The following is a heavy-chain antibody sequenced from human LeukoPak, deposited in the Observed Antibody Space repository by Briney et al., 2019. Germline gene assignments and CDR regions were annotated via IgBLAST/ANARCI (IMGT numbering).Heavy chain of an antibody. J-gene: IGHJ2*01. Sequence: GGSLRLSCAASGFTFSSYEVNWVRQAPGKGLEWVSYISSSGRTTYYADSVKGRFTISRDNAKNSLYLQMNSLRAEDTAVYYCARGATVNPPGYWYFDLWGRGTLVTVSS. D-gene: IGHD4-17*01. V-gene: IGHV3-48*03. CDR3: ARGATVNPPGYWYFDL. CDR2: ISSSGRTT. CDR1: GFTFSSYE.